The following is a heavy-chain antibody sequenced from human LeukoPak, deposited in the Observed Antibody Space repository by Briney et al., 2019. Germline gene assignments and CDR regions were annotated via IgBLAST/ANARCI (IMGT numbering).Heavy chain of an antibody. CDR2: ISGSDRST. V-gene: IGHV3-23*01. D-gene: IGHD5/OR15-5a*01. CDR1: GFTFSSYA. CDR3: AKATSVGAFDI. J-gene: IGHJ3*02. Sequence: GGSLRLSCAASGFTFSSYAMSWVRQAPGKGLEWVSGISGSDRSTYYADSVKGRFIISRDNSKNTLYLQMNSLRAEDTAVYYCAKATSVGAFDIWGQGTMVTVSS.